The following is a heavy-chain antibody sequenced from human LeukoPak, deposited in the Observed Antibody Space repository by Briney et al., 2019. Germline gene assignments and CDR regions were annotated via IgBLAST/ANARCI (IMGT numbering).Heavy chain of an antibody. Sequence: SETLSLTCTVSGGSISSYYWSWIRQPPGKGLEWIGYIYYSGSTNYNPSLKSRVTISVDTSKNQFSLKLSSVTAADTAVYYCARRGYCSGGSCLDYWGQGTLVTVSS. CDR1: GGSISSYY. J-gene: IGHJ4*02. CDR2: IYYSGST. CDR3: ARRGYCSGGSCLDY. D-gene: IGHD2-15*01. V-gene: IGHV4-59*08.